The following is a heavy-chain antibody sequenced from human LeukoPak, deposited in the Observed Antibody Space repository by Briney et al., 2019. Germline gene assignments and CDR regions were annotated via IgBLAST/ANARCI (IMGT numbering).Heavy chain of an antibody. CDR1: GFNFRSYS. D-gene: IGHD3-22*01. V-gene: IGHV3-48*01. CDR3: ARDFQPYFDTGGYPSHFVY. Sequence: GGSLRLSCAASGFNFRSYSMNWVRQAPGKGLEWLSFISSSGSAIYYADSVRGRFTISRDNAKNSLSLQMTSLRAEDTAVYFCARDFQPYFDTGGYPSHFVYWGQGALVTVSS. CDR2: ISSSGSAI. J-gene: IGHJ4*02.